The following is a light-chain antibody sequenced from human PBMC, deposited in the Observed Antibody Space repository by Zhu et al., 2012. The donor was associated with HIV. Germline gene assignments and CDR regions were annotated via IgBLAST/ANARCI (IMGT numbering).Light chain of an antibody. CDR2: GAS. V-gene: IGKV3-20*01. CDR1: QSVTNDY. Sequence: EIVLTQSPGTLSLSPGDRATLSCRASQSVTNDYLAWYQQKPGQAPRLLIYGASSRATDIPDRFSGSGSGTDFTLTISRLEPEDFAVYYCRHYGTSPPLTFGGGTKVEIK. J-gene: IGKJ4*01. CDR3: RHYGTSPPLT.